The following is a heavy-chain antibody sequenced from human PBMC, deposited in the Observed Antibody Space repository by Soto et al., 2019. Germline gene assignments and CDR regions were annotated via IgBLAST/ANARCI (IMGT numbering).Heavy chain of an antibody. V-gene: IGHV3-30*18. Sequence: HPGGSLRLSCAASGFTFSSYGMHWVRQAPGKGLEWVAVISYDGSNKYYADSVKGRFTISRDNSKNTLYLQMNSLRAEDTAVYYCANGPRIAVAGLIFDYWGQGTLVTVSS. CDR1: GFTFSSYG. J-gene: IGHJ4*02. D-gene: IGHD6-19*01. CDR2: ISYDGSNK. CDR3: ANGPRIAVAGLIFDY.